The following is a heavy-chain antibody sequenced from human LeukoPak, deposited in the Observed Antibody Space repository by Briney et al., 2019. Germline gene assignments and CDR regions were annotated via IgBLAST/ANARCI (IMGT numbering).Heavy chain of an antibody. D-gene: IGHD6-19*01. Sequence: GGSLRLSCAASGFTVSSNYMSWVRQAPGKGLEWVSVIYSGGSTYYADSVKGRFTISRDNSKNTLYLQMNSLRAEDTAVYYCAREGSGWYLSYWGQGTLVTVSS. CDR3: AREGSGWYLSY. CDR1: GFTVSSNY. CDR2: IYSGGST. J-gene: IGHJ4*02. V-gene: IGHV3-53*01.